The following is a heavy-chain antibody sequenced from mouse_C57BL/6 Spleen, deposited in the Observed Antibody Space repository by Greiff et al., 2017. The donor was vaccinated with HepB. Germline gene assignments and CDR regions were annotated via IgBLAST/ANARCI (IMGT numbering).Heavy chain of an antibody. D-gene: IGHD3-3*01. J-gene: IGHJ3*01. V-gene: IGHV3-6*01. CDR2: ISYDGSN. CDR3: ARGGGTREGFAY. CDR1: GYSITSGYY. Sequence: EVKLLESGPGLVKPSQSLSLTCSVTGYSITSGYYWNWIRQFPGNKLEWMGYISYDGSNNYNPSLKNRISITRDTSKNQFFLKLNSVTTEDTATYYCARGGGTREGFAYWGQGTLVTVSA.